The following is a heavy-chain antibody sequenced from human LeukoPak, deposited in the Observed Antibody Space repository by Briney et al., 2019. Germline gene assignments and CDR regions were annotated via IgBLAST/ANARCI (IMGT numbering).Heavy chain of an antibody. CDR3: APGDFSGFWFDP. J-gene: IGHJ5*02. CDR2: TYYSGIT. D-gene: IGHD3-10*01. V-gene: IGHV4-39*01. CDR1: GGSITNTNYY. Sequence: PSETLSLTCTVSGGSITNTNYYCGWIRQPPGKGLEWIGTTYYSGITYYNPSLKSRVTISIDTSKNQFTLKLSSVTAADTAVYYCAPGDFSGFWFDPWGRGTLVTVSS.